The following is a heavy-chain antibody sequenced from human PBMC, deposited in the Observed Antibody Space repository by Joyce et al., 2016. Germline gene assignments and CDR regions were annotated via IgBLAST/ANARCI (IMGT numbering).Heavy chain of an antibody. CDR1: GYSFTSYW. CDR3: ARPRYCSGGSCLNWFDP. D-gene: IGHD2-15*01. CDR2: IDPSDSYT. J-gene: IGHJ5*02. Sequence: EVQLVQSGAEVKKPGESLRISCKGSGYSFTSYWINWVRQMPGKGLGWMWRIDPSDSYTNYSPAFQGHVTISADKSISTAYLQWSSLKASDTAMYYCARPRYCSGGSCLNWFDPWGQGTLVTVSS. V-gene: IGHV5-10-1*01.